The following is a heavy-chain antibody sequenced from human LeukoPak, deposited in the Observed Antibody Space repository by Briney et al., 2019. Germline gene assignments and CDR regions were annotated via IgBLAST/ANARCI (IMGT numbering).Heavy chain of an antibody. V-gene: IGHV4-38-2*02. J-gene: IGHJ4*02. CDR2: IYHSGST. CDR1: GYSISSGYY. D-gene: IGHD3-10*01. CDR3: ARHSKTSRWIRLVRGVVGEFDY. Sequence: SETLSLTCTVSGYSISSGYYWGWIRQPPGKGLEWIGTIYHSGSTNYNPSLKSRVTISVDTSKNQFSLNLSSVTAADTAVYYCARHSKTSRWIRLVRGVVGEFDYWGQGTLVTVSS.